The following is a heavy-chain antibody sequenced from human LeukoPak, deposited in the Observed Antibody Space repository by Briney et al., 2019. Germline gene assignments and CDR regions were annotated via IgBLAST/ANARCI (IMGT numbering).Heavy chain of an antibody. J-gene: IGHJ4*02. V-gene: IGHV3-21*01. Sequence: GGSLRLSCAASGFTFSSYSMNWVRQAPGKGLEWVSSISSSSSYIYYADSVKGRFTISRDNAKNSLYLQMNSLRAEDTAVYYCARWGNYYDSSGYYFGAGSADYWGQGTLVTVSS. CDR1: GFTFSSYS. D-gene: IGHD3-22*01. CDR2: ISSSSSYI. CDR3: ARWGNYYDSSGYYFGAGSADY.